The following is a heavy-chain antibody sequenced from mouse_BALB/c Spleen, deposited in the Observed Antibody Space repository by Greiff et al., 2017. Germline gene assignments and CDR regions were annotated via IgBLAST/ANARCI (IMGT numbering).Heavy chain of an antibody. D-gene: IGHD2-3*01. CDR3: ARNGYLVGDY. J-gene: IGHJ2*01. CDR2: IYPGDGDT. Sequence: QVQLQQSGAELARPGASVKLSCKASGYTFTSYWMQWVKQRPGQGLEWIGAIYPGDGDTRYTQKFKGKATLTADKSSSTAYMQLSSLASEDSAVYYCARNGYLVGDYWGQGTTLTVSS. V-gene: IGHV1-87*01. CDR1: GYTFTSYW.